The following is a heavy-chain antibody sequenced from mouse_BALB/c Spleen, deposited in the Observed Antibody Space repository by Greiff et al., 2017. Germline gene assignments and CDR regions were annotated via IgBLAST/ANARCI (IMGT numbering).Heavy chain of an antibody. CDR3: VSSIYDGYYFDY. CDR1: GYTFTSYT. J-gene: IGHJ2*01. D-gene: IGHD2-3*01. V-gene: IGHV1-4*01. Sequence: QVQLKQSGAELARPGASVKMSCKASGYTFTSYTMHWVKQRPGQGLEWIGYINPSSGYTNYNQKFKDKATLTADKSSSTAYMQLSSLTSEDTAVYYCVSSIYDGYYFDYWGQGTTLTVSS. CDR2: INPSSGYT.